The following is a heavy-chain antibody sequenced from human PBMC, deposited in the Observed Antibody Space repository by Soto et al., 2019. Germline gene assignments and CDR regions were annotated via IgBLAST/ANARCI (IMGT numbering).Heavy chain of an antibody. CDR2: IKADGSAE. Sequence: EVQLAASGGGLVQPGGSLRLSCAASGFSFSTYWMSWVRQAPGKGLEWVAHIKADGSAEDYVDSVKGRFTISRDNAKNSLYLQINSLGVDDTAVYYCARDVTALDYWGQGALVTVSS. CDR1: GFSFSTYW. J-gene: IGHJ4*02. CDR3: ARDVTALDY. D-gene: IGHD4-4*01. V-gene: IGHV3-7*03.